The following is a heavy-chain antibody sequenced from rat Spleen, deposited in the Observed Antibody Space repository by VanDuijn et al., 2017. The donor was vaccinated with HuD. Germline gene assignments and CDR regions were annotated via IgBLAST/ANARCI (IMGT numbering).Heavy chain of an antibody. CDR1: GFTFNNYD. V-gene: IGHV5-25*01. CDR2: ISYDGGST. CDR3: ARRHYGYTDYFDY. D-gene: IGHD1-9*01. Sequence: EVQLVESGGGLVQPGRSLKLSCAASGFTFNNYDMAWVRQDSTKGLEWVASISYDGGSTYYRDSVKGRFTISRDNAKSTLSLQMDSLRSEDTATYYCARRHYGYTDYFDYWGQGVMVTVSS. J-gene: IGHJ2*01.